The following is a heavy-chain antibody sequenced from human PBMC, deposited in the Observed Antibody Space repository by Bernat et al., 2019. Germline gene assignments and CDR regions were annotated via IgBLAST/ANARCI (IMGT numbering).Heavy chain of an antibody. CDR1: GFTFSSHA. Sequence: EVQLLESGGGLVQPGGSLRLSCAASGFTFSSHAMSWVRQAPGKGLEWVSAISWSGGSTYYADSGKGRFTITKDNSKNTLYLQMNSLRAEDAAVYYCARVYDSGSYLNWLDPWGQGTLVTVSS. CDR3: ARVYDSGSYLNWLDP. V-gene: IGHV3-23*01. D-gene: IGHD3-10*01. CDR2: ISWSGGST. J-gene: IGHJ5*02.